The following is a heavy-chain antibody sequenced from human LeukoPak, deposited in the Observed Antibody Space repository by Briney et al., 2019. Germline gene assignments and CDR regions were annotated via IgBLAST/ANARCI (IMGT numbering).Heavy chain of an antibody. V-gene: IGHV3-30*02. Sequence: PGGSLRLSCGTSGFAFSFFGMHWVRQAPGKGLEWVAFIQYDGSYKFYADSVQGRFSISRDNSKNTLFLLMNSLATEDTAVYYCAKTSDQLLYSKLDFWGQGTLVTVSS. CDR3: AKTSDQLLYSKLDF. D-gene: IGHD2-2*02. CDR1: GFAFSFFG. J-gene: IGHJ4*02. CDR2: IQYDGSYK.